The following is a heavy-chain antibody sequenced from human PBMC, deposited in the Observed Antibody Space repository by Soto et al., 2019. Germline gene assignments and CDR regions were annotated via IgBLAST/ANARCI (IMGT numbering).Heavy chain of an antibody. D-gene: IGHD3-3*01. Sequence: SETLSLTCTVSGGSISSYYWSWIRQPPGKGLEWIGYIYYSGSTNYNPSLKSRVTISLDTSKNQFSPKLSSVTAADTALYYCARRGPRDTITIFGVVKSWFDPWGQGTLVTVSS. J-gene: IGHJ5*02. CDR3: ARRGPRDTITIFGVVKSWFDP. CDR1: GGSISSYY. CDR2: IYYSGST. V-gene: IGHV4-59*12.